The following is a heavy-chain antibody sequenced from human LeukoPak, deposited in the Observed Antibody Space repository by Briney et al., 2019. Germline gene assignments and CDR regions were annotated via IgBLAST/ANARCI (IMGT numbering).Heavy chain of an antibody. CDR2: ISGYDGNT. Sequence: ASVKVSCKASGYTFSSYGISWVRQAPGQGLEWMGWISGYDGNTKYAQKLQGRVSLTTDSSTSTVYMELRSLRSDDTAVYYCAREEFSSGDYVLKAIPWYWFDPWGQGTLVTVSS. CDR3: AREEFSSGDYVLKAIPWYWFDP. CDR1: GYTFSSYG. V-gene: IGHV1-18*01. J-gene: IGHJ5*02. D-gene: IGHD3-3*01.